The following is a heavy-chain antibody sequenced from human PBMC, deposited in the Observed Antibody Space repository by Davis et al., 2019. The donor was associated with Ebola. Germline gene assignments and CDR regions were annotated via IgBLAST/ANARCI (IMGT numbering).Heavy chain of an antibody. J-gene: IGHJ6*02. CDR1: GFTVSSNY. V-gene: IGHV3-66*01. CDR2: IYSGGST. D-gene: IGHD4-17*01. CDR3: ARVDGDYYYGMDV. Sequence: GESLKISCAASGFTVSSNYMSWVRQAPGKGLEWVPVIYSGGSTYYADSVKGRFTISRDNSKNTLYLQMNSLRAEDTAVYYCARVDGDYYYGMDVWGQGTTVTVSS.